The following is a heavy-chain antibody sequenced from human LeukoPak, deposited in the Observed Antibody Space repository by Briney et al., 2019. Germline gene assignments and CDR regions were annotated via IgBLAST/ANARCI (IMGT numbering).Heavy chain of an antibody. CDR1: GFTFTNYG. Sequence: GGSLRLSCAASGFTFTNYGMNWVRQAPGKGLEWVSAISGSDGRTYYADSVKGRFTISRDNSKNTLYLQMNSLRAEDTAVYYCAKVTGPRRYYDSSSYRPYYFDYWGQGTLVTVSS. CDR2: ISGSDGRT. J-gene: IGHJ4*02. D-gene: IGHD3-22*01. CDR3: AKVTGPRRYYDSSSYRPYYFDY. V-gene: IGHV3-23*01.